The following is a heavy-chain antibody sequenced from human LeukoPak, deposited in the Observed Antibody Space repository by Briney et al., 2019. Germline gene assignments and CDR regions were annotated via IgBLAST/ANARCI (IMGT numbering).Heavy chain of an antibody. J-gene: IGHJ4*02. V-gene: IGHV3-23*01. CDR3: ARGRALYEV. Sequence: PGGSLRLSCSASGFTFNTYGMGWVRQAPGKGLEWVSTISGRDSNTYYADSVEGRFTISRDNAKNSLYLQMNSLRAEDTAVYYCARGRALYEVWGQGTLATVSS. CDR2: ISGRDSNT. D-gene: IGHD3-10*01. CDR1: GFTFNTYG.